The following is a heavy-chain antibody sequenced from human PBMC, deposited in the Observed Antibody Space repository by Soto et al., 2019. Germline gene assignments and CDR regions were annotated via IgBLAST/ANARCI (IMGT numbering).Heavy chain of an antibody. CDR1: GGSISSGGYS. J-gene: IGHJ3*02. Sequence: QLQLQESGSGLVKPSQTLSLTCAVSGGSISSGGYSWSWIRQPAGKGLEWIGYIYHSGSTYYNPSLKSRVSISVDSSKNQFSLKLSSVTAADTAVYYCARQSSSSWFSHAFDIWGQGTMVAVSS. CDR2: IYHSGST. CDR3: ARQSSSSWFSHAFDI. D-gene: IGHD6-13*01. V-gene: IGHV4-30-2*01.